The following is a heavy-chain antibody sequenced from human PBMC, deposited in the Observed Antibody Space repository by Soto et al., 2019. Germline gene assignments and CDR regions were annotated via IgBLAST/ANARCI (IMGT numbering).Heavy chain of an antibody. V-gene: IGHV3-11*01. CDR3: ALDPIHHGSTFAY. J-gene: IGHJ4*02. CDR1: GFTFSDYY. Sequence: PGGSLRLSCAASGFTFSDYYMSWILQPLGNGLKCISYISSSGGTIYYADTVKGRSTISRDNDKNSLYHEMNGLRAENTVVYSCALDPIHHGSTFAYWGQGTMVSVSS. D-gene: IGHD3-10*01. CDR2: ISSSGGTI.